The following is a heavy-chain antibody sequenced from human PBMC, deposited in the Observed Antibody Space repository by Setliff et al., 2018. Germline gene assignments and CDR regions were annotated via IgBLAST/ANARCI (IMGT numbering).Heavy chain of an antibody. CDR2: INAGNGNT. CDR3: AYDSSGYYPGY. Sequence: ASVKVSCKASGYTFTSYYMHWVRQAPGQRLEWMGWINAGNGNTKYSQKFQGRVTMTMDTSTGTAYMELRSLRSDDTAVYICAYDSSGYYPGYWGQGTLVTVSS. V-gene: IGHV1-3*01. J-gene: IGHJ4*02. D-gene: IGHD3-22*01. CDR1: GYTFTSYY.